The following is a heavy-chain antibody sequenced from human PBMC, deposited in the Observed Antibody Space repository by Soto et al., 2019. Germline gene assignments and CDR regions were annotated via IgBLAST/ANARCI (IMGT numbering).Heavy chain of an antibody. CDR3: ARDLRNSGYDYYFDY. Sequence: ASVKVSCKASGGTFSSYAISWVRQAPGQGLEWMGGIIPIFGTANYAQEFQGRVTITADESTSTAYMELSSLRSEDTAVYYCARDLRNSGYDYYFDYWGQGTLVTVSS. CDR1: GGTFSSYA. D-gene: IGHD5-12*01. J-gene: IGHJ4*02. V-gene: IGHV1-69*13. CDR2: IIPIFGTA.